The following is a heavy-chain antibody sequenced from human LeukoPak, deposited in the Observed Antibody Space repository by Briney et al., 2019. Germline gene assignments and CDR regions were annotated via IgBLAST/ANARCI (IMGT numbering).Heavy chain of an antibody. V-gene: IGHV3-23*01. CDR3: ARRGPNWGFFDY. CDR2: ISGSGDAT. Sequence: GGSLRLSCAASGFTFSNHGMNWVRQAPGKGLEWVSTISGSGDATYYADSVKGRFTISGDNSKNKLYPQMNSLRAEDTAVYYCARRGPNWGFFDYWGRGNLVTVSS. D-gene: IGHD7-27*01. CDR1: GFTFSNHG. J-gene: IGHJ4*02.